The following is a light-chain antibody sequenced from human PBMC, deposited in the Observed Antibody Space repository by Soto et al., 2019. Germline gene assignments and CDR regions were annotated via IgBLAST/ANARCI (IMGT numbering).Light chain of an antibody. V-gene: IGLV1-47*01. J-gene: IGLJ1*01. Sequence: QFVRTRPLWGNGVQRRGLRILYSGSSSNIGSNHVYWYQQLPGTAPKLLVYRNNQRPSGVPDRFSGSKSDTSASLAISGLRPADEADYYCAAWAASLKVFGTGTNVT. CDR3: AAWAASLKV. CDR1: SSNIGSNH. CDR2: RNN.